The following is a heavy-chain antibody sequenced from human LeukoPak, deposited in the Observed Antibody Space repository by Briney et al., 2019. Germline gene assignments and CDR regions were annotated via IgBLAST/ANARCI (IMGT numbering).Heavy chain of an antibody. J-gene: IGHJ4*02. Sequence: ASVKVSCKASGYTFTSYDIDWVRQATGQGLEWMGWMNPNSGNTGYAQKFQGRVTITRNTSISTAYMELSSLRSEDTAVYYCARGFRGGSGSYMWGQGTLVTVSS. CDR1: GYTFTSYD. V-gene: IGHV1-8*03. CDR3: ARGFRGGSGSYM. CDR2: MNPNSGNT. D-gene: IGHD3-10*01.